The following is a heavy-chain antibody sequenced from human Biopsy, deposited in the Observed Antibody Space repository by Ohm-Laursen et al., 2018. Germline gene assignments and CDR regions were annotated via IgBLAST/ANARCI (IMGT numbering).Heavy chain of an antibody. CDR3: ARDVGSSGWYYYGMDV. CDR1: GFTLSDHN. CDR2: TRNNGKTYTK. J-gene: IGHJ6*02. Sequence: GSLRLSCTASGFTLSDHNMDWVRLAPGKGLEWVGRTRNNGKTYTKEYAASVKGRFTISRDDSKNSLYLQMNSLKTEDTAAYFCARDVGSSGWYYYGMDVWGQGTTVTVSS. V-gene: IGHV3-72*01. D-gene: IGHD6-19*01.